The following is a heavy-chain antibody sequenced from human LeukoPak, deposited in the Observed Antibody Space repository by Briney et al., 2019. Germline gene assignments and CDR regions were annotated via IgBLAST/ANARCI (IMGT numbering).Heavy chain of an antibody. CDR1: GGSVSGYY. V-gene: IGHV4-59*02. J-gene: IGHJ4*02. Sequence: SETLSLTCVVSGGSVSGYYWGWIRQPPGRGLEWIGYVYYSGSTNYNPSFKSRITISVDTSRNQFSLQLSSVTAADTAVYYCARVYYDSSGYPFDYWGQGTLVTVSS. CDR2: VYYSGST. CDR3: ARVYYDSSGYPFDY. D-gene: IGHD3-22*01.